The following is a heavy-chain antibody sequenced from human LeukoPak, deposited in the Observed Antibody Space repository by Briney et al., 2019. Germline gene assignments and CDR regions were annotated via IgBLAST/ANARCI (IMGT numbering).Heavy chain of an antibody. J-gene: IGHJ4*02. D-gene: IGHD3-22*01. V-gene: IGHV3-9*01. CDR1: GSTFEDYA. CDR2: ISWNSGRI. Sequence: PGGSLRPSCAASGSTFEDYAMHWVRQVPGKGLEWVSGISWNSGRIGYADSVKGRLTISRDNAKNSLYLQMNSLRAEDTALYYCARDHYYDSSGYHYFDYWGQGTLVTVSS. CDR3: ARDHYYDSSGYHYFDY.